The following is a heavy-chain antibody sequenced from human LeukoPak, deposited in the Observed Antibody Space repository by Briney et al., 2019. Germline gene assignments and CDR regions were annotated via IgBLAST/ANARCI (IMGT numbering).Heavy chain of an antibody. CDR2: INHSGST. J-gene: IGHJ4*02. Sequence: GSLRLSCAASGFTFSSYWMTWIRQPPGKGLEWIGEINHSGSTNYNPSLKSRVTISVDTSKNQFSLKLSSVTAADTAVYYCARRKAVYYFDYWGQGTLVTVSS. CDR3: ARRKAVYYFDY. V-gene: IGHV4-34*01. CDR1: GFTFSSYW.